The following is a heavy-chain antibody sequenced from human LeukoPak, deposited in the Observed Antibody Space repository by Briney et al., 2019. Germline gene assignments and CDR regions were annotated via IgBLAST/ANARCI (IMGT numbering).Heavy chain of an antibody. CDR1: GISVSINY. CDR2: IHSGGST. V-gene: IGHV3-66*01. CDR3: ARVIAPATIGEFDY. J-gene: IGHJ4*02. Sequence: PGGSLRLSCAVSGISVSINYMSWVRQAPGKGLEWVSIIHSGGSTYYADSVKGRFTISRDNSKNMLYLQMNSLRAEDTAVYYCARVIAPATIGEFDYWGQGTLVTVSS. D-gene: IGHD5-24*01.